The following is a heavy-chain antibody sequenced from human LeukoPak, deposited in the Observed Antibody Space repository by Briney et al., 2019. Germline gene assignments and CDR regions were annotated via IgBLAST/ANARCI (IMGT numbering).Heavy chain of an antibody. Sequence: ASVKVSCKASGYTFTSYGISWVRQAPGQGLEWVGWISAYNGNTNYAQKLQGRVTMTTDTSTSTAYMELRSLRSDDTAVYYCASRALSTATNWFDPWGQGTLVTVSS. D-gene: IGHD2/OR15-2a*01. J-gene: IGHJ5*02. V-gene: IGHV1-18*01. CDR1: GYTFTSYG. CDR2: ISAYNGNT. CDR3: ASRALSTATNWFDP.